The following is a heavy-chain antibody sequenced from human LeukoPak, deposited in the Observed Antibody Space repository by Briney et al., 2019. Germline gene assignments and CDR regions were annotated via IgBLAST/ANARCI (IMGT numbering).Heavy chain of an antibody. CDR1: GFTFRSYW. Sequence: GGSLRLSCAASGFTFRSYWMSWVRQAPGKGLEWVANINQGGSVKYYVDSVKGRLTISRDDAKNSLYVQMNSLRDEDTAVYYCARVGYSGWNLEYWGQGTLVTVSS. V-gene: IGHV3-7*01. D-gene: IGHD5-12*01. J-gene: IGHJ4*02. CDR3: ARVGYSGWNLEY. CDR2: INQGGSVK.